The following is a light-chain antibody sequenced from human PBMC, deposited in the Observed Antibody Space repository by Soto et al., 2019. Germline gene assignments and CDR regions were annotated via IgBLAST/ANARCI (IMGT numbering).Light chain of an antibody. Sequence: ENVLTQSPGTLSLSPGERATLSCRASQTVSRYLTWYQQRPGQAPRLLIYGASKRATGIPDRFSGSGSGTDFTITISRLVLDDFALYYCQQYGTSPITFGQGTRLEIK. V-gene: IGKV3-20*01. J-gene: IGKJ5*01. CDR1: QTVSRY. CDR2: GAS. CDR3: QQYGTSPIT.